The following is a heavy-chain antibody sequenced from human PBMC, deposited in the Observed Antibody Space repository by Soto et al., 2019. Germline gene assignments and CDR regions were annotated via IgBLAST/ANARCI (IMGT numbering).Heavy chain of an antibody. CDR3: ARVRCSSTSCYGGDFDY. CDR2: INHSGST. V-gene: IGHV4-34*01. CDR1: GGSFSGYY. Sequence: QVQLQQWGAGLLKPSETLSLTCAVYGGSFSGYYWSWIRQPPGKGLEWIGEINHSGSTNYNPSLKTRVTMSVDTSKNHFSLKLSSVTAADTAVYYCARVRCSSTSCYGGDFDYWGQGTLVTVSS. J-gene: IGHJ4*02. D-gene: IGHD2-2*01.